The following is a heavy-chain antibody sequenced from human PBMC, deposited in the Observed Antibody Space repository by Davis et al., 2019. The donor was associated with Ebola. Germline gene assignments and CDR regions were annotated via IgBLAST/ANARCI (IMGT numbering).Heavy chain of an antibody. Sequence: LRLSCTVSGGSISSGGYYWSWIRQHPGKGLEWIGYIYYSGSTYYNPTLKSRVTMSVDTSQHQLSLKLNSVTAADTAVYYCASSGYFSTHSDCWGQGTLVTVSS. CDR3: ASSGYFSTHSDC. V-gene: IGHV4-31*03. J-gene: IGHJ4*02. CDR2: IYYSGST. D-gene: IGHD3-22*01. CDR1: GGSISSGGYY.